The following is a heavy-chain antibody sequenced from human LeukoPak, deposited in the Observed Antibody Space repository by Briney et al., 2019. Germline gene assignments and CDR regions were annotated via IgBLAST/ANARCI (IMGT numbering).Heavy chain of an antibody. CDR2: IYYSGST. Sequence: SEPLSLTCTVSGGSISSGGYYWSWIRQHPGKGLEWIGYIYYSGSTYYNPSLKSRVTISVDTSKNQFSLKLSSVTAADTAVYYCARDPVSYCSSTSCYEGLFDYWGQGTLVTVSS. V-gene: IGHV4-31*03. J-gene: IGHJ4*02. D-gene: IGHD2-2*01. CDR1: GGSISSGGYY. CDR3: ARDPVSYCSSTSCYEGLFDY.